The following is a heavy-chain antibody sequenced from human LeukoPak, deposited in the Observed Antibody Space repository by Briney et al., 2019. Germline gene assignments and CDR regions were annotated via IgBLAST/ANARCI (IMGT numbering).Heavy chain of an antibody. Sequence: GGSVRLSCSASGFTFSSYAMSWVRQAPGEGLEWVSAISGSGGSTYYADSVKGRFTISRDNSKNTLYLQMNSLRAEDTAVYYCAKTPTLIQLHYFDYWGQGTLVTVSS. J-gene: IGHJ4*02. CDR1: GFTFSSYA. V-gene: IGHV3-23*01. CDR2: ISGSGGST. D-gene: IGHD5-18*01. CDR3: AKTPTLIQLHYFDY.